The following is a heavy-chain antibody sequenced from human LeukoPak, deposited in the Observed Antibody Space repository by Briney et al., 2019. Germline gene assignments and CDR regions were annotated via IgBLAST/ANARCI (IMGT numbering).Heavy chain of an antibody. D-gene: IGHD3-10*01. CDR1: GFTFSSYA. CDR2: ISYDGSNK. Sequence: GGSLRLSCAASGFTFSSYAMHWVRQAPGKGLEWVAVISYDGSNKYYADSVKGRFTISRDNSKNTLYLQMNSLRAEDTAVYYCARDYYGSGSYSHFDYWGQRTLVTVSS. J-gene: IGHJ4*02. V-gene: IGHV3-30*04. CDR3: ARDYYGSGSYSHFDY.